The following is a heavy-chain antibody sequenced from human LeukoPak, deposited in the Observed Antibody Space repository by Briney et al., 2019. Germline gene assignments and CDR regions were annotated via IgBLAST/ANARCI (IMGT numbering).Heavy chain of an antibody. V-gene: IGHV1-18*01. Sequence: ASVKVSCKASGYTFTTYGINWVRQAPGQGLEWMGWISAYNGNTNYAQNLQGRVTLTTDTSASTAYMELRSLRSDDTAVYYCARDLIAARPGWLDPWGQGTLVIVSS. CDR2: ISAYNGNT. CDR1: GYTFTTYG. J-gene: IGHJ5*02. CDR3: ARDLIAARPGWLDP. D-gene: IGHD6-6*01.